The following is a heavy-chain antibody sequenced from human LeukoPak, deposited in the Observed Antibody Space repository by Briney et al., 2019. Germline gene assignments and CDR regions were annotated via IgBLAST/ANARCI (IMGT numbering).Heavy chain of an antibody. D-gene: IGHD6-6*01. Sequence: PSQTLSLTCTVSGGSISSGGYYWRWIRQHPGKGLEWIGYIYYSGSTYYNPSLKSRVTISVDTSKNQFSLKLSSVTAADTAVYYCARALYSSSFDPWGQGTLVTVSS. J-gene: IGHJ5*02. CDR3: ARALYSSSFDP. V-gene: IGHV4-31*03. CDR1: GGSISSGGYY. CDR2: IYYSGST.